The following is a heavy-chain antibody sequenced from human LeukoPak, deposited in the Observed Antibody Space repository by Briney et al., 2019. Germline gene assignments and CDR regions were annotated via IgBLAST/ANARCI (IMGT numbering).Heavy chain of an antibody. CDR1: GYTFTGYY. Sequence: GASVKVSCKASGYTFTGYYLHWARQAAGQGLEWMGWINPNSGVTTYAQKFQGRVTMTRDTSVSTVYMDLSRLTSDDTAVYYCARDAPTNWFDPWGQGTLVTVSS. J-gene: IGHJ5*02. CDR3: ARDAPTNWFDP. V-gene: IGHV1-2*02. CDR2: INPNSGVT.